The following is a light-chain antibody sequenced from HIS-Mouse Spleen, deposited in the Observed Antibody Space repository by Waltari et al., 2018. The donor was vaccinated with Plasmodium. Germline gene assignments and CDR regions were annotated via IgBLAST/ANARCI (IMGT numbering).Light chain of an antibody. J-gene: IGKJ2*01. V-gene: IGKV3-15*01. CDR3: QQYNNWPPYT. Sequence: EIVMTQSPATLSVSPGERDTLSCRASQSVSSNLAWYQQKPGQAPRLLIYGASTRATGNPARFSGSGSGTEFTLTISSMQSEDFAVYYCQQYNNWPPYTFGQGTKLEIK. CDR1: QSVSSN. CDR2: GAS.